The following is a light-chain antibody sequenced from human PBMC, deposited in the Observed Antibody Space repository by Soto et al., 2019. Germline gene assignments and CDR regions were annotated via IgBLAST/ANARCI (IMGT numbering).Light chain of an antibody. J-gene: IGLJ1*01. Sequence: QSALTQPASVSGSPGQSVTISCTGTIDDIGAYDYVSWYQQRPGSAPQLIIYDVNNRPSGTSHRFSGSNSVHTAYLTSSGIQSDDVTTYHCSSYTSTYSLVFGTGTKLTVL. CDR2: DVN. CDR1: IDDIGAYDY. CDR3: SSYTSTYSLV. V-gene: IGLV2-14*03.